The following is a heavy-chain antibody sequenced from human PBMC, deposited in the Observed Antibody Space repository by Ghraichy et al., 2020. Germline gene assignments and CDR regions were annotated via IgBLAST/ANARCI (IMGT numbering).Heavy chain of an antibody. CDR1: GDSISGHH. J-gene: IGHJ3*02. V-gene: IGHV4-59*11. Sequence: SETLYLTCTVSGDSISGHHWNWIRQAPGKGLEWIGCIYYSGATYYNPSLKSRVTISVDTSKNQFSLNLSSVTAADTAVYYCARTNAFDIWGQGTMVTVSS. CDR3: ARTNAFDI. CDR2: IYYSGAT.